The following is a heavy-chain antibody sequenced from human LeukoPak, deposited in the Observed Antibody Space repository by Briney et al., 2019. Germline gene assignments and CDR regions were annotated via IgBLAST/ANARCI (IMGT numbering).Heavy chain of an antibody. Sequence: SGGSLRLSCAASGFTFSSYAMSWVRQAPGKGPQWVSVISAGGVSLFSGSGSAAYYADSVGGRFTISRDNSKNTLYLQMNSLRADDTAVYYCAKMSGVVWFGELRLPFDSWGQGTVVTVSS. D-gene: IGHD3-10*01. CDR2: ISAGGVSLFSGSGSAA. CDR1: GFTFSSYA. J-gene: IGHJ4*02. V-gene: IGHV3-23*01. CDR3: AKMSGVVWFGELRLPFDS.